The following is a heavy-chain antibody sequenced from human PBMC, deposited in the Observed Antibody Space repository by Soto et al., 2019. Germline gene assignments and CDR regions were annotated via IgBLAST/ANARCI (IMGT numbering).Heavy chain of an antibody. CDR1: GYTFTSYA. CDR2: INAGNGNT. D-gene: IGHD6-6*01. J-gene: IGHJ6*02. CDR3: AVPYSSSSEGYYYYYYGMDV. Sequence: GASVKVSCKASGYTFTSYAMHWVRQAPGQRLEWMGWINAGNGNTKYSQKFQGRVTITRDTSASTAYMELSSLRSEDTAVYYCAVPYSSSSEGYYYYYYGMDVWGQGTTVTVS. V-gene: IGHV1-3*01.